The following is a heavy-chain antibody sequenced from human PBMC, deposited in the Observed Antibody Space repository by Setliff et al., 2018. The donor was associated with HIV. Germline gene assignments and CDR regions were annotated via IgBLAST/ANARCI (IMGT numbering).Heavy chain of an antibody. J-gene: IGHJ4*02. D-gene: IGHD4-17*01. CDR2: IKQDGSEK. CDR1: GFTFSNYW. V-gene: IGHV3-7*01. Sequence: PGGSLRLSCAASGFTFSNYWMSWVRQAPREGLEWVANIKQDGSEKYYVDSVKGRFTISRDNAKNSLYLQMNSLRAEDTAVYYCAKDHYGGKGPLGYWGQGTLVTVSS. CDR3: AKDHYGGKGPLGY.